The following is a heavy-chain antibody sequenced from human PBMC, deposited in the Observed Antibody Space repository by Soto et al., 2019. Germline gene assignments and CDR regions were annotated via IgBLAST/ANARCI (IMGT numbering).Heavy chain of an antibody. V-gene: IGHV3-33*01. Sequence: QVQLVESGGGVVQPGRSLRLSCAASGFTFSSYGMHWVRQAPGKGLEWVAVIWYDGSNNYYADSVKGRFTISRDNSKNRVYLKMNRLRAEGQAVYYCARAKDQGYSGYVKTVGSGVLAFDYWGQGTLVTVSS. D-gene: IGHD5-12*01. CDR2: IWYDGSNN. CDR3: ARAKDQGYSGYVKTVGSGVLAFDY. CDR1: GFTFSSYG. J-gene: IGHJ4*02.